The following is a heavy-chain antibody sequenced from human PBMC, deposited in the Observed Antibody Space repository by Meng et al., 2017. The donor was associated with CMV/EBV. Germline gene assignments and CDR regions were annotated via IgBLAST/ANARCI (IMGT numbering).Heavy chain of an antibody. CDR1: GFTFTSYA. V-gene: IGHV1-58*01. CDR3: AAAPYTASDAFDI. CDR2: IVVGSGNT. J-gene: IGHJ3*02. Sequence: SVKVSCKASGFTFTSYAVQWVRQARGQRLEWIGWIVVGSGNTNYAQKFQERVTITRDMSTSTAYMELSSLRSEDTAVYYCAAAPYTASDAFDIWGQGTMVTVSS. D-gene: IGHD5-18*01.